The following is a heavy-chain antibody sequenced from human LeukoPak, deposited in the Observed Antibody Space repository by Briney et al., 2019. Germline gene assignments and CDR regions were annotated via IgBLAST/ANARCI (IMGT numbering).Heavy chain of an antibody. V-gene: IGHV4-39*07. CDR3: ARDSSSLVGFDY. Sequence: SETLFLTCTVSGGSISSSSYYWGWIRQPPGKGLEWIGSIYYSGSTYYNPSLKSRVTISVDTSKNQFSLKLSSVTAADTAVYYCARDSSSLVGFDYWGQGTLVTVSS. CDR1: GGSISSSSYY. CDR2: IYYSGST. D-gene: IGHD6-13*01. J-gene: IGHJ4*02.